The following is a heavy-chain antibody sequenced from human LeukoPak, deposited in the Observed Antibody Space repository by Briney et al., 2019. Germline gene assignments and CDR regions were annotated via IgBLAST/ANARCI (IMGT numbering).Heavy chain of an antibody. CDR1: GGTFSSYA. J-gene: IGHJ4*02. CDR3: ARGFTTMFRGVNYYFDY. CDR2: IIPIFGTA. Sequence: SVKVSCKASGGTFSSYAISWVRQAPGQGLEWMGGIIPIFGTANYAQKFQGRVTITADESTSTAYMVLSSLRSEDTAVYYCARGFTTMFRGVNYYFDYWGQGTLVTVSS. D-gene: IGHD3-10*01. V-gene: IGHV1-69*13.